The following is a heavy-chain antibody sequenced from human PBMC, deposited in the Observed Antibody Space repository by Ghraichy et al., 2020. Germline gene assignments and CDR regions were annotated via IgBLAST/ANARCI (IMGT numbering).Heavy chain of an antibody. CDR3: ASGSVMGLFDY. V-gene: IGHV4-4*02. CDR2: IYHSGST. J-gene: IGHJ4*02. Sequence: ESLNISCAVSGGSISNSNWWSWVRQSPGKGLEWIGEIYHSGSTNYNPSLKSRVTISVDKSKNQFSLKLSSVTAADAAVYYCASGSVMGLFDYWGQGTLVTVSS. CDR1: GGSISNSNW. D-gene: IGHD1-26*01.